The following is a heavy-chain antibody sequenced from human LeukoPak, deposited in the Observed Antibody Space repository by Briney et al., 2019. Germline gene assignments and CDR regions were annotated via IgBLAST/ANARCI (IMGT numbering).Heavy chain of an antibody. V-gene: IGHV4-39*01. CDR1: GGSISSSDHY. D-gene: IGHD5-12*01. Sequence: SETLSLTCTVSGGSISSSDHYWGWIRQPPGKGLEWIGEVNHSGVTNYNPSIKSRVTLSVDTLKNQFSLKVNSVTAADTAVYYCARSPTSCVSATCPVAYSGYDLDYWSRGMLVTVSS. J-gene: IGHJ4*02. CDR2: VNHSGVT. CDR3: ARSPTSCVSATCPVAYSGYDLDY.